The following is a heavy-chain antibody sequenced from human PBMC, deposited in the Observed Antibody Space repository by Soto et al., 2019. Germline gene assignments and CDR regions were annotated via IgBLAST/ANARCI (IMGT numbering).Heavy chain of an antibody. V-gene: IGHV3-30*18. CDR1: GFTFSSYG. Sequence: PGGSLRLSCAASGFTFSSYGMHWVRQAPGKGLEWVAVISYDGSNKYYADSVKGRFTISRDNSKNTLYLQMNSLRAEDTAVYYCAKVSSVFTSSDYYYYGMDVWGQGTTVTVSS. D-gene: IGHD2-2*01. CDR2: ISYDGSNK. CDR3: AKVSSVFTSSDYYYYGMDV. J-gene: IGHJ6*02.